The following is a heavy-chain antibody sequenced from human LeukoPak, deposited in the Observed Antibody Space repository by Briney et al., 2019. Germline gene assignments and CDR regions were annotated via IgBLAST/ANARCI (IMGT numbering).Heavy chain of an antibody. CDR3: AREPDYYDSSGYYYPTHFDY. CDR1: GGSISSGYY. J-gene: IGHJ4*02. D-gene: IGHD3-22*01. CDR2: IYYSGST. Sequence: PSETLSLTCTVSGGSISSGYYWGWIRQPPGKGLEWIGSIYYSGSTYYNPSLKSRVTISVDTSKNQFSLKLSSVTAADTAVYYCAREPDYYDSSGYYYPTHFDYWGQGTLVTVSS. V-gene: IGHV4-38-2*02.